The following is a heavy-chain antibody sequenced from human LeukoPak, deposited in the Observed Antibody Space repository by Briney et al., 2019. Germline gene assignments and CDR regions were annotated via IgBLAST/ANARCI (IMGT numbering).Heavy chain of an antibody. D-gene: IGHD4-17*01. V-gene: IGHV3-48*02. Sequence: GGSLRLSCAASGFTFTTYSMNWVRQAPGKGLEWVSYISGSTSNIKYADSVMGRFTISRDNAKNSLYLQMNSLRDEDTAVYYCAGDLYGDYSFDYWGQGTLVTVSS. CDR2: ISGSTSNI. J-gene: IGHJ4*02. CDR3: AGDLYGDYSFDY. CDR1: GFTFTTYS.